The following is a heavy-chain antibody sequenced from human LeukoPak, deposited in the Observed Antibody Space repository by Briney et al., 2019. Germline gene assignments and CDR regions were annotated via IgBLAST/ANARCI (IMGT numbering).Heavy chain of an antibody. J-gene: IGHJ5*02. V-gene: IGHV3-23*01. CDR3: AKGSNLGFRPGWFDP. CDR1: GFTLRSYA. Sequence: GGSLRLSCAASGFTLRSYAMSWVRQAPGKGLEWVAVISGSGDSTYYADSVKGRFTISRDNSKSTLYLQMNSLRAGDTAVYYCAKGSNLGFRPGWFDPWGQGSLVTVSS. CDR2: ISGSGDST. D-gene: IGHD7-27*01.